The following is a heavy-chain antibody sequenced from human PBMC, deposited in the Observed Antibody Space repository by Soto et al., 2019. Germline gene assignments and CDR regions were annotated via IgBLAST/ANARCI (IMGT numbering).Heavy chain of an antibody. CDR2: INPNSGGT. CDR1: GYTFTSYA. V-gene: IGHV1-2*04. CDR3: ARNPKDRPNWFDP. J-gene: IGHJ5*02. Sequence: GASVKVSCKASGYTFTSYAMHWVRQAPGQGLEWMGWINPNSGGTNYAQKFQGWVTMTRDTSISTAYMELSRLRSDDTAVYYCARNPKDRPNWFDPWGQGTLVTVSS.